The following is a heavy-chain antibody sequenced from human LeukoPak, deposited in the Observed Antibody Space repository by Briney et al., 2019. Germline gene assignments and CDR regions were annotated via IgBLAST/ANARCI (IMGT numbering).Heavy chain of an antibody. J-gene: IGHJ4*02. Sequence: GGSLRLSCAASGFTFDDYAMHWVRQAPGKGLEWVSGISWNSGSIGYADSVKGRFTISRDNAKNSLYLQMNSLRAEDTALYYCAKDSSSWYGSFDYWGQGTLVTVSS. CDR3: AKDSSSWYGSFDY. CDR1: GFTFDDYA. D-gene: IGHD6-13*01. CDR2: ISWNSGSI. V-gene: IGHV3-9*01.